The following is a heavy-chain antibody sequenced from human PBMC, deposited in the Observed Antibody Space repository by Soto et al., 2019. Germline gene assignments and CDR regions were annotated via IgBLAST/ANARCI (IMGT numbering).Heavy chain of an antibody. J-gene: IGHJ4*02. D-gene: IGHD2-21*01. Sequence: EVQLVDSGGRLVQPGGSLRLSCAASGFMFSAYWMRWVRQDPGKGLEWVATISGGASDKFYVDSVKGRFTISRDDSKNTLYLQMNSLRDEDTAVYYCVREDWHRFDSWGQGTLVTVSS. CDR1: GFMFSAYW. CDR3: VREDWHRFDS. V-gene: IGHV3-7*01. CDR2: ISGGASDK.